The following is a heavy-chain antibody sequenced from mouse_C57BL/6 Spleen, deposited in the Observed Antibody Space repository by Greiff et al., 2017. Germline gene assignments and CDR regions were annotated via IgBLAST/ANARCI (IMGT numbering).Heavy chain of an antibody. J-gene: IGHJ1*03. CDR2: IDPANGNT. CDR3: ASHYGSSYGGVLYFDV. V-gene: IGHV14-3*01. Sequence: VQLQQSVAELVRPGASVKLSCTASGFNIKNTYMHWVKQRPEQGLAWIGRIDPANGNTKYAPQFQGKATITADTSSNTAYLQLRSLTTEDTAIYYWASHYGSSYGGVLYFDVWGTGTTVTVSS. D-gene: IGHD1-1*01. CDR1: GFNIKNTY.